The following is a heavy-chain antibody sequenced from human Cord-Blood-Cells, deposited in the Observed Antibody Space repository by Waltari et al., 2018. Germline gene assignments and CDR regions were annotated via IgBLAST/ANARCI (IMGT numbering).Heavy chain of an antibody. Sequence: QVQLVQSGAEVKKPGASVKVSCKASGYTFTSYDINRVRQATGQGLEWMGWMNPNSGNTGYAQKFQGRVTITRNTSISTAYMELSSLRSEDTAVYYCARWPRGYCSSTSCYDYWGQGTLVTVSS. CDR3: ARWPRGYCSSTSCYDY. CDR2: MNPNSGNT. CDR1: GYTFTSYD. J-gene: IGHJ4*02. D-gene: IGHD2-2*01. V-gene: IGHV1-8*03.